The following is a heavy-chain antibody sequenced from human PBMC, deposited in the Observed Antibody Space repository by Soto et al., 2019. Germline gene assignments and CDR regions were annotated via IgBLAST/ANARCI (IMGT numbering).Heavy chain of an antibody. CDR1: GYSFTSYW. J-gene: IGHJ6*02. V-gene: IGHV5-51*01. CDR2: IYPGDSDT. D-gene: IGHD6-13*01. Sequence: GESLKISCKGSGYSFTSYWIGWVRQMPGKGLEWMGIIYPGDSDTRYSPSFQGQVTISADKSISTAYLQWSSLKASDTAMYYCARRPRSSPDHYYSVMDVWGQGTTVTVSS. CDR3: ARRPRSSPDHYYSVMDV.